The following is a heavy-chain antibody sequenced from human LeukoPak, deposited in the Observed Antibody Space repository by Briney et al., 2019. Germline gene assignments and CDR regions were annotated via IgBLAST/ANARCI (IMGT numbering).Heavy chain of an antibody. CDR2: IYYSGST. J-gene: IGHJ4*02. V-gene: IGHV4-39*01. CDR1: GGSISSSSYY. CDR3: ARSIIARMVRGQSFPWGY. Sequence: SETLSLTCTVSGGSISSSSYYWGWIRQPPGKGLEWIGSIYYSGSTYYNPSLKSRVTISVDTSKNQFSLKLSSVTAADTAVYYSARSIIARMVRGQSFPWGYWGQGTLVTVSS. D-gene: IGHD3-10*01.